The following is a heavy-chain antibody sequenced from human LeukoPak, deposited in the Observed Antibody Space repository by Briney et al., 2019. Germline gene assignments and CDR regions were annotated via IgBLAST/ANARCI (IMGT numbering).Heavy chain of an antibody. V-gene: IGHV3-30-3*01. J-gene: IGHJ4*02. CDR3: AKDATSYYYDSSGYYELDY. CDR1: GFTFSSYA. CDR2: ISYDGSNK. Sequence: GGSLRLSCAASGFTFSSYAMHWVRQAPGKGLEWVAVISYDGSNKYYADSVKGRFTISRDNSKNTLYLQMNSLRAEDTAVYYCAKDATSYYYDSSGYYELDYWGQGTLVTVSS. D-gene: IGHD3-22*01.